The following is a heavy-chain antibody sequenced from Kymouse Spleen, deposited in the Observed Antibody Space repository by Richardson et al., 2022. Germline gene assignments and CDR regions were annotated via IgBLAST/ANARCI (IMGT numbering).Heavy chain of an antibody. CDR2: INHSGST. Sequence: QVQLQQWGAGLLKPSETLSLTCAVYGGSFSGYYWSWIRQPPGKGLEWIGEINHSGSTNYNPSLKSRVTISVDTSKNQFSLKLSSVTAADTAVYYCARRTGTLYWYFDLWGRGTLVTVSS. D-gene: IGHD1-1*01,IGHD1-20*01,IGHD1-7*01. V-gene: IGHV4-34*01. CDR3: ARRTGTLYWYFDL. J-gene: IGHJ2*01. CDR1: GGSFSGYY.